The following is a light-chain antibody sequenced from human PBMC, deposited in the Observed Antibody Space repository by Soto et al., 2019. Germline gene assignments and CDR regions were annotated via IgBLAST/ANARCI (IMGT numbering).Light chain of an antibody. J-gene: IGLJ2*01. Sequence: QSALTQPPSASGSPGQSVTISCTGTSSDVGGYNYVSWYQQHPGKAPKLMIYEVSKRPSGVPDRFSGSKSGNTASLTVSGLQAEDEADYYCAAWDDSLNGDVVFGGGTKLTVL. CDR3: AAWDDSLNGDVV. CDR2: EVS. V-gene: IGLV2-8*01. CDR1: SSDVGGYNY.